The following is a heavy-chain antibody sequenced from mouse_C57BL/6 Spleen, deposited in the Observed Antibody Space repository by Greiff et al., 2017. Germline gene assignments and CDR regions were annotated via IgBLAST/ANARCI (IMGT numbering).Heavy chain of an antibody. CDR1: GFNIKDYY. CDR2: IDPEDGET. D-gene: IGHD1-1*01. V-gene: IGHV14-2*01. J-gene: IGHJ1*03. CDR3: ARTYGSSQGYFDV. Sequence: EVKLVESGAELVKPGASVKLSCTASGFNIKDYYMHWVKQRTEQGLEWIGRIDPEDGETKYAPKFQGKATITADTSSNTAYLQLSSLTSEDTAVYYCARTYGSSQGYFDVWGTGTTVTVSS.